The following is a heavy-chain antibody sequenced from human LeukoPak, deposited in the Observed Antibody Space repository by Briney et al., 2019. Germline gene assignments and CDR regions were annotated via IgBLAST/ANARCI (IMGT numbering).Heavy chain of an antibody. CDR1: GFTFSSYA. Sequence: GGSPRLSCAASGFTFSSYAMSWVRQAPGKGLEWVSAIRGSGASTYYADSVKGRFTISRDNSKNTLYLQMNSLRAEDTAVYYYAEVGYDSSGYLLDAFDIWGQGTMVTVSS. J-gene: IGHJ3*02. V-gene: IGHV3-23*01. D-gene: IGHD3-22*01. CDR2: IRGSGAST. CDR3: AEVGYDSSGYLLDAFDI.